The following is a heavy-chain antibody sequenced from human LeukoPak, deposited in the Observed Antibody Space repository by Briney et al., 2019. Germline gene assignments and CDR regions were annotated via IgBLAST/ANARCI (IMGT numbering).Heavy chain of an antibody. J-gene: IGHJ4*02. D-gene: IGHD3-10*01. V-gene: IGHV3-74*01. CDR1: AFTFSSYS. CDR2: INNDGSIT. Sequence: PGGSLRLSCVASAFTFSSYSMNWVRQDPGKGLVWVSHINNDGSITNYADSVKGRFTISRDNAKNTLYLQMNSLRAEDTAVYYSAKDLHYGSADYWGQGTLVTVSS. CDR3: AKDLHYGSADY.